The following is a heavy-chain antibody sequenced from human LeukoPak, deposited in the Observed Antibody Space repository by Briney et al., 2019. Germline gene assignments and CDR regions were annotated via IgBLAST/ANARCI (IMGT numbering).Heavy chain of an antibody. CDR1: GFTFSSYD. Sequence: GGSLRLSYVASGFTFSSYDMNWVRQAPGKGLEWVSSISSTSNYINYADSVKGRFTISRDSSKNTLYLQMNSLRAEDTAVYYCAKVSGGGLYYDGMDVWGQGTTVTVSS. V-gene: IGHV3-21*04. J-gene: IGHJ6*02. CDR3: AKVSGGGLYYDGMDV. CDR2: ISSTSNYI. D-gene: IGHD1-14*01.